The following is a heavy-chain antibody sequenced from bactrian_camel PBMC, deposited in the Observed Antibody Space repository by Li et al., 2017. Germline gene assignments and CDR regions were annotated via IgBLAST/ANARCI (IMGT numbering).Heavy chain of an antibody. V-gene: IGHV3S31*01. D-gene: IGHD1*01. Sequence: VQLVESGGGLVQPGGSQRLSCAASGFTFSNYAMMWVRQAPGKGLEWLSAINSIGLSTYYADSLKGRFTISRDGAKNTLYLQLNNLKTEDTGMYYCAKEIGSFVGAGQEYWGQGTQVTVS. CDR1: GFTFSNYA. CDR3: AKEIGSFVGAGQEY. J-gene: IGHJ4*01. CDR2: INSIGLST.